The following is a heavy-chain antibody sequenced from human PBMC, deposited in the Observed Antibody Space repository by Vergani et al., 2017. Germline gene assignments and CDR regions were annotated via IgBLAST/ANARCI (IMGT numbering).Heavy chain of an antibody. CDR1: GLTFSNFG. D-gene: IGHD2-21*02. CDR3: AKYLRDSTDGLPDS. V-gene: IGHV3-30*02. J-gene: IGHJ4*02. CDR2: IGKDGINT. Sequence: QVQLVESAGGVVQPGVSLRLFCAASGLTFSNFGMHWIRQAPGKGLEWLAYIGKDGINTRYRDAVKGRFTVSRDNSKDILYLQMDSLRSEDTALYYCAKYLRDSTDGLPDSWGTGTLVIVSS.